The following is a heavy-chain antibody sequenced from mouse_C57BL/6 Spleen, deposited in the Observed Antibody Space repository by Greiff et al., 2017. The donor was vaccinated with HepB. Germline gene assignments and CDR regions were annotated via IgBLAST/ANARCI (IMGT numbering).Heavy chain of an antibody. D-gene: IGHD4-1*01. Sequence: EVHLVESGPELVKPGASVKISCKASGYSFTGYYMHWVKQSSEKSLEWIGEINPSTGGTSYNQKFRGKATLTVDKSSSTAYMQLKSLTSEDSAVYYGAPRANWGSWFAYWGQGTLVTVSA. J-gene: IGHJ3*01. CDR3: APRANWGSWFAY. CDR1: GYSFTGYY. V-gene: IGHV1-43*01. CDR2: INPSTGGT.